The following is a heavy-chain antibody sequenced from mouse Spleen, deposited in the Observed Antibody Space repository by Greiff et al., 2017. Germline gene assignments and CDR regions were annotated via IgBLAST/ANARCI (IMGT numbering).Heavy chain of an antibody. CDR3: ARKGGYFDY. CDR1: GYTFTSYT. CDR2: INPSSGYT. J-gene: IGHJ2*01. Sequence: QVHVKQSGAELARPGASVKMSCKASGYTFTSYTMHWVKQRPGQGLEWIGYINPSSGYTNYNQKFKDKATLTADKSSSTAYMQLSSLTSEDSAVYYCARKGGYFDYWGQGTTLTVSS. V-gene: IGHV1-4*01.